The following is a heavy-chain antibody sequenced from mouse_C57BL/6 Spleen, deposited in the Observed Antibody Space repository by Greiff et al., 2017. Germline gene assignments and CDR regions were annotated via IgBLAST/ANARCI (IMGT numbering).Heavy chain of an antibody. CDR1: GFSLTSYG. V-gene: IGHV2-2*01. CDR2: IWSGGST. CDR3: ARNLAYGSSREYAMDY. D-gene: IGHD1-1*01. J-gene: IGHJ4*01. Sequence: VTVVESGPGLLQPSQSLSITCTVSGFSLTSYGVHWVRQSPGKGLEWLGVIWSGGSTDYNAAFISRLSISKDNSKSQVFFKMNSLQADDTAIYYCARNLAYGSSREYAMDYWGKGTSVTVSS.